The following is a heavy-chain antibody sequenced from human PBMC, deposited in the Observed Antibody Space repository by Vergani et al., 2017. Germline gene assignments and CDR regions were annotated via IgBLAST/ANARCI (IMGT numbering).Heavy chain of an antibody. CDR3: AKSVIYSSSPYYFDY. J-gene: IGHJ4*02. CDR2: ISSSSSTI. V-gene: IGHV3-48*01. CDR1: GFTFSSYS. Sequence: EVQLVESGGGLVQPGGSLRLSCAASGFTFSSYSMNWVRQAPGKGLEWVSYISSSSSTIYYADSVKGRFTISRDNAKNSLYLQMNSLRAEDTAVYFCAKSVIYSSSPYYFDYWGQGTLVTVSS. D-gene: IGHD6-6*01.